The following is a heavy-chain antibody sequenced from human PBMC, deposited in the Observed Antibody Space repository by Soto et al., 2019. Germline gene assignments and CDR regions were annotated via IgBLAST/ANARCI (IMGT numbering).Heavy chain of an antibody. CDR2: IFPLTDIP. CDR3: ARCPLVVLNYFES. J-gene: IGHJ4*02. Sequence: QVQLVQSGTEVKKPGSSVKVSCKASGGTFRNYPINWVRQAPGQGLEWMGSIFPLTDIPDYAQNFQARLTITADKSTITAYMELRSLTSDDTAMYFCARCPLVVLNYFESWGQGTLVTVSS. V-gene: IGHV1-69*02. CDR1: GGTFRNYP.